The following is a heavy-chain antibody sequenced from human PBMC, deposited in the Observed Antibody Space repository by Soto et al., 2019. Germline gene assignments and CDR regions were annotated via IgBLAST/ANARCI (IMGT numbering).Heavy chain of an antibody. J-gene: IGHJ3*02. CDR3: ARSPGTLNAFVI. CDR2: IIPIFATA. V-gene: IGHV1-69*06. Sequence: QVQLMQSGAEVKKPGSSVKASCKASVGTFSSYAISWVRQAPGQGLEWMGGIIPIFATANYAQKCQGRVTITADKSTSTAYMELSSLRSEDTAVYYCARSPGTLNAFVIWGQGTMVTVSS. CDR1: VGTFSSYA.